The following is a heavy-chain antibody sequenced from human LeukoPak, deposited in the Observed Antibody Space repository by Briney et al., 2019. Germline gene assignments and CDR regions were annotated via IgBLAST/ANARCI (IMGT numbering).Heavy chain of an antibody. V-gene: IGHV3-64*01. CDR1: GITFSSSV. CDR3: ARSQGGYFDY. Sequence: GGSLRLSCAASGITFSSSVMYWVRQAPGKGLKYVSAITGNGVSTYYANSVKGRFTISRDNSKNTLYLQMGSLRPEDMALYYCARSQGGYFDYWGQGTLVTVSS. J-gene: IGHJ4*02. CDR2: ITGNGVST.